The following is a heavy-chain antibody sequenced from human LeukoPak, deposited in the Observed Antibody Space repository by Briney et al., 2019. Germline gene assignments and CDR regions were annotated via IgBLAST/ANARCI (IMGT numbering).Heavy chain of an antibody. CDR3: ARAPLYSGYDLTIDF. CDR2: ISGSGGST. Sequence: PGGSLRLSCAASGFTFSSYAMSWVRQAPGKGLEWVSAISGSGGSTYYADSVKGRFTISRDNSKNTLYLQMNSLRAEDTAVYYCARAPLYSGYDLTIDFWGQGSLVTVSS. V-gene: IGHV3-23*01. J-gene: IGHJ4*02. CDR1: GFTFSSYA. D-gene: IGHD5-12*01.